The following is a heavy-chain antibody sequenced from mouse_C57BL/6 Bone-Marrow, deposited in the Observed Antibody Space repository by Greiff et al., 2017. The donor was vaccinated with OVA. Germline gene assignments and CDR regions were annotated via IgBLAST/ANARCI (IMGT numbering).Heavy chain of an antibody. V-gene: IGHV1-78*01. CDR1: GYTFTDHT. Sequence: QVQLQQSDAELVKPGASVKISCKVSGYTFTDHTIHWMKQRPEQGLEWIGYIYPRDGSTKYNEKFKGKATLTADKSSSTAYMQLNSLTSEETAVDFCARRGGYGSGFRYFDVWGTGTTVTVSS. CDR2: IYPRDGST. CDR3: ARRGGYGSGFRYFDV. D-gene: IGHD1-1*01. J-gene: IGHJ1*03.